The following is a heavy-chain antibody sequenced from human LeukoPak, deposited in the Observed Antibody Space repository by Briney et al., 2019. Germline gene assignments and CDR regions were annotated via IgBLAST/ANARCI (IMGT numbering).Heavy chain of an antibody. D-gene: IGHD3-22*01. Sequence: GGSLRLSCAASGFTFSTYWMHWVRQAPGKGPEWLSVIYRGGTTYYAGSVKGRFTISRDDSKNTLYLQMNSLRAEDTAVYYCARDYYYDDSGQPVRLDYWGQGTLVTVSS. CDR2: IYRGGTT. V-gene: IGHV3-66*01. CDR3: ARDYYYDDSGQPVRLDY. CDR1: GFTFSTYW. J-gene: IGHJ4*02.